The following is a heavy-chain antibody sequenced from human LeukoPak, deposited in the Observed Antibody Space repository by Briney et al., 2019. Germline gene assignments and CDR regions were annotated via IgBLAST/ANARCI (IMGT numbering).Heavy chain of an antibody. Sequence: ASVKVSCKASGYTFTSYGISWVRQAPGQGLEWMGWISAYNGNTNYAQKLQGRVTMTTDTSTSTAYMELRSLRSDDTAVYYCARDTGYYDSSGPIATYYFDYWGQGTLVTVSS. V-gene: IGHV1-18*01. D-gene: IGHD3-22*01. CDR1: GYTFTSYG. CDR2: ISAYNGNT. CDR3: ARDTGYYDSSGPIATYYFDY. J-gene: IGHJ4*02.